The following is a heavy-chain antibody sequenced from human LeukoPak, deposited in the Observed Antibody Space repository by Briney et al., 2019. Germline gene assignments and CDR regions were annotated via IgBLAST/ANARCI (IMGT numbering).Heavy chain of an antibody. Sequence: PGGSLRLSCAASGFTFSSYGMHWVRQAPGKGLEWVAVISYDGSNKYYADSVKGRFTISSDNSKNTLYRQMNSLRAEDTAVYYCAKDIGRGGTGWFDPWGQGTLVTVSS. CDR3: AKDIGRGGTGWFDP. CDR2: ISYDGSNK. V-gene: IGHV3-30*18. J-gene: IGHJ5*02. CDR1: GFTFSSYG. D-gene: IGHD1-26*01.